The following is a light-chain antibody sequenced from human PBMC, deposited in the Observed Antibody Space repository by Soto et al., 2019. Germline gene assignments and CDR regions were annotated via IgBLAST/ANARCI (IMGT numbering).Light chain of an antibody. J-gene: IGKJ5*01. V-gene: IGKV3-20*01. CDR1: QNVGGRF. Sequence: EIVLTQSPGTLSLSPGERATLSCRASQNVGGRFLAWYQQKPGQAPRLLINVASTRATGIPDRFSGSGSGTDFTLTISRLEPEDLAVYYCQQYGTSPIAFGQGTRLEIK. CDR2: VAS. CDR3: QQYGTSPIA.